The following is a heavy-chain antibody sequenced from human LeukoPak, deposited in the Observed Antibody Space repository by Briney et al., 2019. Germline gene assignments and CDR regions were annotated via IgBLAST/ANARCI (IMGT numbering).Heavy chain of an antibody. CDR3: ARVRPPNIVDSVMDYKYYHDMDV. CDR2: NSAYNGNT. Sequence: GASVKVSCKASGYTFTSYGISWVRQAPGQGLEWMGWNSAYNGNTNYAQKLQGRVTMTTDRPTTTASMELRSLRSDDTAMYYCARVRPPNIVDSVMDYKYYHDMDVWGQGTTVTVSS. D-gene: IGHD5-18*01. J-gene: IGHJ6*02. V-gene: IGHV1-18*01. CDR1: GYTFTSYG.